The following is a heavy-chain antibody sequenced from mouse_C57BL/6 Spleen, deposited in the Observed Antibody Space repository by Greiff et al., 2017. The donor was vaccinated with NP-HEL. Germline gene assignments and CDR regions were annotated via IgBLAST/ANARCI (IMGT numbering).Heavy chain of an antibody. CDR3: ARDYDYGGGAWFAY. CDR2: IRHKANGYTT. V-gene: IGHV7-3*01. D-gene: IGHD2-4*01. J-gene: IGHJ3*01. Sequence: EVKLVESGGGLVQPGGSLSLSCAASGFTFTDYYMSWVRQPPGKALEWLGFIRHKANGYTTEYSASVKGRFTISRDNSQSILYLQMNALRAEDSATYYCARDYDYGGGAWFAYWGQGTLVTVSA. CDR1: GFTFTDYY.